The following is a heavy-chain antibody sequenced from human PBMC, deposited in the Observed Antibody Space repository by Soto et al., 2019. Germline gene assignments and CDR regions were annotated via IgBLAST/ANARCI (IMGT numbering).Heavy chain of an antibody. Sequence: SETLSLTCSVSGTSITSHCWSWIRQPPGKGLEWIGYIFHNGDTDCNPSLKSRVTMSVDPSKKQFSLRLTSLTAADTAVYYCARTARVLSDWGQGTLVTVSS. CDR2: IFHNGDT. D-gene: IGHD6-6*01. V-gene: IGHV4-59*11. CDR3: ARTARVLSD. CDR1: GTSITSHC. J-gene: IGHJ4*02.